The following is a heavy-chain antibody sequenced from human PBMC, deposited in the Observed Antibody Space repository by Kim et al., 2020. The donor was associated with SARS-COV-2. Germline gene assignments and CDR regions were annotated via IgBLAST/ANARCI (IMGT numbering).Heavy chain of an antibody. CDR3: ARTAYDYVWGSYRPNWFDP. Sequence: SRVTISVDTSKNQFSLKLSSVTAADTAVYYCARTAYDYVWGSYRPNWFDPWGQGTLVTVSS. D-gene: IGHD3-16*02. J-gene: IGHJ5*02. V-gene: IGHV4-39*01.